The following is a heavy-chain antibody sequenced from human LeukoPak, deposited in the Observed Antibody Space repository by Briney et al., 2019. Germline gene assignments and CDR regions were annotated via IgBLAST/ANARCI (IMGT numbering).Heavy chain of an antibody. D-gene: IGHD1-26*01. CDR1: EFTFGNYW. CDR3: ARDKVSGATLLDY. CDR2: IRQDGNEF. Sequence: GGSLRLSCAASEFTFGNYWMSWVRQVPGKGPEWVANIRQDGNEFYYVDSVKGRFTISRDNAKNSLYLQMNSLRVEDTAVYYCARDKVSGATLLDYWGQGTLVTVSS. J-gene: IGHJ4*02. V-gene: IGHV3-7*01.